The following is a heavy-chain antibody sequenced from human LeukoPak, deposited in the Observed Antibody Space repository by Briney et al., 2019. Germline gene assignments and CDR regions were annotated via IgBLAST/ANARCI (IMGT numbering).Heavy chain of an antibody. V-gene: IGHV4-4*02. Sequence: PSGTLSLTCAVSGGSISSSNWWSWIRQPPGKGLEWIGEIYHSGSTNYNPSLKSRVTISVDKSKTQFSLKLSSVTAADTAVYYCARELEEDYGDYEGLAFDIWGQGTMVTVSS. D-gene: IGHD4-17*01. CDR3: ARELEEDYGDYEGLAFDI. CDR2: IYHSGST. CDR1: GGSISSSNW. J-gene: IGHJ3*02.